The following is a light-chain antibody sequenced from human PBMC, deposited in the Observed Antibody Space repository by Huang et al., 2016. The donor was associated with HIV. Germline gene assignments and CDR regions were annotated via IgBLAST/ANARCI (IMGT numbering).Light chain of an antibody. CDR3: QQYFSSLWS. Sequence: MTQSPSSLSASVGDRVNITCRASQGISFSLAWYQQKPGRAPKLLLSGASRLEVGVPPRFTGSGSGADYSLTINGLQPEDFATYYCQQYFSSLWSFGQGTKVDIK. CDR1: QGISFS. V-gene: IGKV1-NL1*01. CDR2: GAS. J-gene: IGKJ1*01.